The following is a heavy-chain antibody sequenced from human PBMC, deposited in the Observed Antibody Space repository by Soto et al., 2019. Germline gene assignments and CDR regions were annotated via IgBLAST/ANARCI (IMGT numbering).Heavy chain of an antibody. Sequence: PSETLSLTCTVSCGSISSGDYYWSWIRQPPGKGLEWIGYIYYSGSTYYNPSLKSRVTISVDTSKNQFSLKLSSVTAADTAVYYCARERDGYNLVNDYWGQGTLVTVSS. CDR2: IYYSGST. J-gene: IGHJ4*02. D-gene: IGHD5-12*01. V-gene: IGHV4-30-4*01. CDR1: CGSISSGDYY. CDR3: ARERDGYNLVNDY.